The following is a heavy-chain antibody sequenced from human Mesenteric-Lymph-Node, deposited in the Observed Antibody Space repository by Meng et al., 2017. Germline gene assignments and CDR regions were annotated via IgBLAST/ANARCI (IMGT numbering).Heavy chain of an antibody. CDR1: GGSISSSSYY. Sequence: SETLSLTCTVSGGSISSSSYYWGWIRQPPGKGLEWIGSIYCSGSTYYNPSLKSRVTISVDKSKNQFSLKLNSVTAADTAVYYCARGDVVVVAATGWFDPWGQGTLVTVSS. CDR2: IYCSGST. J-gene: IGHJ5*02. D-gene: IGHD2-15*01. CDR3: ARGDVVVVAATGWFDP. V-gene: IGHV4-39*07.